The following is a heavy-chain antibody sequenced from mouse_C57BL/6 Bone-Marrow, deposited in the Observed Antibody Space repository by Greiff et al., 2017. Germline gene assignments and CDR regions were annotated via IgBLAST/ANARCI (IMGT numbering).Heavy chain of an antibody. Sequence: VKLQESGAELVRPGASVTLSCKASGYTFTDYEMHWVKQTPVHGLEWIGAIDPETGGTAYNQKFKGKAILTADKSSSTAYMELRSLTSEDSAVYYCTRSFYYYAMDYCGQGTSVTVSS. J-gene: IGHJ4*01. V-gene: IGHV1-15*01. CDR3: TRSFYYYAMDY. CDR1: GYTFTDYE. CDR2: IDPETGGT.